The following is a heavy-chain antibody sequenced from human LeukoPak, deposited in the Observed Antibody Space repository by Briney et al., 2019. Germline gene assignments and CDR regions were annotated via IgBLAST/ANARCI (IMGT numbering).Heavy chain of an antibody. D-gene: IGHD3-22*01. Sequence: GGSLRLSCAASGFTVSSNYMSWVRQAPGKGLEWVSVTYSGGSTYYADSVKGRFTISRDNSKNTLYLQMNSLRAEDTAVYYCARGSMIVVSDYWGQGTLVTVSP. J-gene: IGHJ4*02. CDR1: GFTVSSNY. CDR3: ARGSMIVVSDY. CDR2: TYSGGST. V-gene: IGHV3-53*01.